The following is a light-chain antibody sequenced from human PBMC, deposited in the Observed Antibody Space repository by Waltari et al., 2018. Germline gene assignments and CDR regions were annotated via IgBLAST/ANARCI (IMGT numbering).Light chain of an antibody. J-gene: IGKJ5*01. V-gene: IGKV1-33*01. CDR3: QQYAYLPIT. CDR2: ASS. CDR1: QDIRNY. Sequence: DIQMTQSPSSLSASVGDRVTITCQASQDIRNYLNWYQQRPGKAPNLLIYASSNVETGVPSRFSGSGSGTDFTFTISSLQPEDIATDYCQQYAYLPITFGQGTPLEI.